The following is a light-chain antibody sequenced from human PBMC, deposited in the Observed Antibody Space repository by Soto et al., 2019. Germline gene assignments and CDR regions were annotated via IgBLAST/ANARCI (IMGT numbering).Light chain of an antibody. V-gene: IGLV2-8*01. CDR3: SSYAGNNNVI. Sequence: QSALTQPPSASGSPGQSVTISCTGTSSDVGGYDYVSWYQQHPGKAPKLMTYEVTKRPSGVPDRFSGSNSGDTASLTDSGLQAEDEADYYCSSYAGNNNVIFGGGTKLTVL. CDR2: EVT. J-gene: IGLJ2*01. CDR1: SSDVGGYDY.